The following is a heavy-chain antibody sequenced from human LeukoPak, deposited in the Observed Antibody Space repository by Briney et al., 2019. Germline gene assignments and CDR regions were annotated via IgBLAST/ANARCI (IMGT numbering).Heavy chain of an antibody. CDR1: GGTFSSYA. D-gene: IGHD1-26*01. Sequence: ASVKVSCKASGGTFSSYAISWVRQAPGQGLEWMGWINPNSGGTNYAQKFQGRVTMTRDTSISTAYMELSRLRSDDTAVYYCARALKWELGDYWGQGTLVTVSS. CDR3: ARALKWELGDY. V-gene: IGHV1-2*02. J-gene: IGHJ4*02. CDR2: INPNSGGT.